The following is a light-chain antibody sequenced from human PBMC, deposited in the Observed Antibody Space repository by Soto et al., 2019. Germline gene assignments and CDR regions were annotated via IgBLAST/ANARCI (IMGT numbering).Light chain of an antibody. CDR1: SSDVGGYNS. J-gene: IGLJ1*01. CDR3: SSYTSTSTLYV. CDR2: DVT. Sequence: QSALTQPASVSGSPGQSITISCTGTSSDVGGYNSVSWYRQHPGKAPKLIIYDVTNRPSGVSSRFSASKSGYTASLTISGLQAEDEADYYCSSYTSTSTLYVFXTGTKVTVL. V-gene: IGLV2-14*01.